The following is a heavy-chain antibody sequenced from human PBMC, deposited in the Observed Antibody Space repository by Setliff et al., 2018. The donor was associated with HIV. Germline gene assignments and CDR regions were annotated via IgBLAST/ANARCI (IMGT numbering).Heavy chain of an antibody. V-gene: IGHV4-39*07. Sequence: SETLSLTCTVTDDSLSRSDFYWAWIRQPPEKGLEWVASIYDTGDTHYNPYLKSRVTISVDTSKNQFYLKLSSVTAADTAVYYCSRVRRPIYYGSGSYYNYFDYWGQGTLVTVSS. CDR3: SRVRRPIYYGSGSYYNYFDY. CDR2: IYDTGDT. D-gene: IGHD3-10*01. J-gene: IGHJ4*02. CDR1: DDSLSRSDFY.